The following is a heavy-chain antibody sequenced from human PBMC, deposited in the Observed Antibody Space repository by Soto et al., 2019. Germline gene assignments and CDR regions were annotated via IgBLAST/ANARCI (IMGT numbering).Heavy chain of an antibody. D-gene: IGHD6-19*01. CDR2: INAGNGNT. V-gene: IGHV1-3*01. CDR1: GYTFTSYA. CDR3: ARDGWGGAVAERYYYYAMDV. Sequence: ASVKVSCKASGYTFTSYAMHWVRQAPGQRLEWMGWINAGNGNTKYSQKFQGRVTITRDTSASTAYMELSSLRSEDTAVYYCARDGWGGAVAERYYYYAMDVWGQGTTVTVSS. J-gene: IGHJ6*02.